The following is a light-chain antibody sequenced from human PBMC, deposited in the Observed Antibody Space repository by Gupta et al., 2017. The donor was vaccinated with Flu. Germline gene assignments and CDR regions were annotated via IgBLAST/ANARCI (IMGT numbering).Light chain of an antibody. CDR3: ATWDDSLNGLWA. CDR1: SSNIGSNV. V-gene: IGLV1-44*01. J-gene: IGLJ3*02. CDR2: GNN. Sequence: SSNIGSNVVSWYQQLPGTAPKLLIYGNNQRPSGVPDRVSGSKSGTSAYLAISGLQSEDEAHYYCATWDDSLNGLWAFGGGTKLIVL.